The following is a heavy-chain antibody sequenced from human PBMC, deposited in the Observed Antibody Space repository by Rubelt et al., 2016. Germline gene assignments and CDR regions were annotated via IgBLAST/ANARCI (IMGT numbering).Heavy chain of an antibody. CDR3: ARGYGSGTYWFDY. CDR2: VDHSGNS. J-gene: IGHJ4*02. D-gene: IGHD3-10*01. V-gene: IGHV4-34*01. Sequence: QVQLQQWGAGLLKPSETLSLTCAVSGESFSGYFWNWIRQPPGKGLEWIGEVDHSGNSNYNPSLKSRVTISVATSKNHFSLRLISVTAADTAVYYCARGYGSGTYWFDYWGQGTLVTVSS. CDR1: GESFSGYF.